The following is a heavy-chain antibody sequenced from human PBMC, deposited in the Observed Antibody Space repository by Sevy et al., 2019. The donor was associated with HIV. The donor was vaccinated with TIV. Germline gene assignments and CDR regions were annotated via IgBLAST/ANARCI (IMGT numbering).Heavy chain of an antibody. J-gene: IGHJ3*01. CDR1: GFTFSSLS. CDR3: AATSGTWDDAFDL. V-gene: IGHV3-48*01. Sequence: GSLRLSCEASGFTFSSLSMSWVRQAPGKGLEWVSYIGSDGTTKHYAESMRGRFTISRDNAKNSLYLQINSLRAEDTAVYYCAATSGTWDDAFDLWGQGTMVTVS. CDR2: IGSDGTTK. D-gene: IGHD2-15*01.